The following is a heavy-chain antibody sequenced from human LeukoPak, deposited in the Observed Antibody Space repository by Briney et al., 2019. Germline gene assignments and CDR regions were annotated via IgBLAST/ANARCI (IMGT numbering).Heavy chain of an antibody. CDR1: GGTFSSYA. CDR2: IIPIFGTA. D-gene: IGHD1-26*01. J-gene: IGHJ4*02. CDR3: ARGISGSYTADY. V-gene: IGHV1-69*05. Sequence: ASVKVSCKASGGTFSSYAISWVRQAPGQGLEWMGGIIPIFGTANYAQKFQGRVTITTDESTSTAYMELSSLRSEDTAVYYCARGISGSYTADYWGQGTLLTVSS.